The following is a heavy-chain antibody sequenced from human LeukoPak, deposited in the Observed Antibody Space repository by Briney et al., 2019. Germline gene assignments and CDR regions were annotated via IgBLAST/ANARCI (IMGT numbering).Heavy chain of an antibody. Sequence: ASVKVSCKASGYTFTGYYMHWVRQAPGQGLEWMGWINPNSGGTNYAQRFQGRVTMTRDTSISTAYMELSRLRSDDTAVYYCARVPLGHSYGRGGDYWGQGTLVTVSS. CDR2: INPNSGGT. V-gene: IGHV1-2*02. CDR3: ARVPLGHSYGRGGDY. J-gene: IGHJ4*02. CDR1: GYTFTGYY. D-gene: IGHD5-18*01.